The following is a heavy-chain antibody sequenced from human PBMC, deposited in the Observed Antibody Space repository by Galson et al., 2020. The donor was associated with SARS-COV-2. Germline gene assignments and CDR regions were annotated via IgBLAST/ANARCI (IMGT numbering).Heavy chain of an antibody. Sequence: SETLSLTCSVSGVSINNNYWSWIRQPPGKGLEWIVHVFSSGSTTYNPSLRSRITASVDTSKNQFSLRLNSVTAADTAVYFCARLYGYPDYFDYWGQGTLVTVSS. V-gene: IGHV4-59*08. CDR2: VFSSGST. D-gene: IGHD5-18*01. J-gene: IGHJ4*02. CDR1: GVSINNNY. CDR3: ARLYGYPDYFDY.